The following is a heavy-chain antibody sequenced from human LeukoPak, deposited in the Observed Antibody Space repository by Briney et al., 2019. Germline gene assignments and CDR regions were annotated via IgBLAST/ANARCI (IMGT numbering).Heavy chain of an antibody. V-gene: IGHV3-21*01. D-gene: IGHD3-9*01. CDR2: ISSSSSYI. J-gene: IGHJ4*02. CDR3: ARQGNFDWLKMGFDH. Sequence: GGSLRLSCAASGFTVSSNYMSWVRQVPWKGLEWVSSISSSSSYIYYADSVKGRFTISRDNAKNSLYLQMNSLRAEDTAVYYCARQGNFDWLKMGFDHWGQGTLVTVSS. CDR1: GFTVSSNY.